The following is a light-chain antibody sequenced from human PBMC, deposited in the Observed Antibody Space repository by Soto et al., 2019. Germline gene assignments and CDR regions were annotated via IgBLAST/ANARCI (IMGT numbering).Light chain of an antibody. J-gene: IGLJ7*01. CDR1: NFNVKNNY. CDR3: SSWDDSLSENV. Sequence: QSVLTQPPSLSGTPGQRGTISCSGSNFNVKNNYVYWYQQFAGTAPKLLIYSNNRRPSGVPDRFSGSKSGSSASLAISGLRPEYEADYYCSSWDDSLSENVFGGGTQLTVL. V-gene: IGLV1-47*01. CDR2: SNN.